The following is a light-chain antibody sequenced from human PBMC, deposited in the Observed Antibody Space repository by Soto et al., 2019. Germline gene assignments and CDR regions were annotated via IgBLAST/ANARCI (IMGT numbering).Light chain of an antibody. CDR1: QSVRSGS. V-gene: IGKV3-20*01. CDR3: QHYAYSPNT. J-gene: IGKJ2*01. Sequence: EIVLTQSPGTLYLIPGQGATLSCRASQSVRSGSLAWYQQKPCQAPRLLIYGASSSATDIPGRFSGSGYGTDFTPTISRLEPEDFAVYYCQHYAYSPNTFGQGTKLDIE. CDR2: GAS.